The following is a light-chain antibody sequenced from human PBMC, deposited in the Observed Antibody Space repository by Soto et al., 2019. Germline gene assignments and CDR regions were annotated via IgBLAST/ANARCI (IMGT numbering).Light chain of an antibody. CDR1: QSVSSN. CDR2: GAS. V-gene: IGKV3-15*01. J-gene: IGKJ4*01. Sequence: EIVMTQSPATLSVSPGERATLSCRASQSVSSNLAWYQHKPGQAPRLLIYGASTRPTGIPARFSGSGSGTEFTLTISSLQSEDFAVYYCQQYNNWPPLTFGGGTKVEI. CDR3: QQYNNWPPLT.